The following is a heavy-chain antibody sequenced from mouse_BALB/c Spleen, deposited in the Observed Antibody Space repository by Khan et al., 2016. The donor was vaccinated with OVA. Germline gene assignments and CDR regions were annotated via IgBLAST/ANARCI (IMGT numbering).Heavy chain of an antibody. J-gene: IGHJ2*01. V-gene: IGHV3-2*02. Sequence: EVQLQESGPGLVKPSQSLSLTCTVTGYSITSDYVWNWIRQFPGNKLEWMGYIKYSGSTSYNPSLKSRISISRDTSKNQFFLQLNSVTTEDTATYYCARSVTISTVVVTDFDFWGQGTTLTVSS. CDR3: ARSVTISTVVVTDFDF. CDR1: GYSITSDYV. CDR2: IKYSGST. D-gene: IGHD1-1*01.